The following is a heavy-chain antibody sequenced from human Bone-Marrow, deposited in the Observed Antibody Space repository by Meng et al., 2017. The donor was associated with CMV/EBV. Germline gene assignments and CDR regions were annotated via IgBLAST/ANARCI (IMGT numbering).Heavy chain of an antibody. CDR2: ISYDGNDK. CDR3: ARDQMASLKGDYWAHNMVDP. V-gene: IGHV3-30*03. Sequence: IHWGRQTPGKGLEWVAVISYDGNDKIYADSVRGQFNVARDNSQNTLYLQLNSLRFEDTTVYYCARDQMASLKGDYWAHNMVDPWGQGTLVTVSS. J-gene: IGHJ5*02. D-gene: IGHD5-24*01.